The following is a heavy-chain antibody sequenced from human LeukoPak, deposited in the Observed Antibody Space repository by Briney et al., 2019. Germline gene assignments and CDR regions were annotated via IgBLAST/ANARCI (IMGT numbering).Heavy chain of an antibody. J-gene: IGHJ4*02. CDR1: GFTFSSYG. V-gene: IGHV3-30*02. CDR3: ASERVDTAMVRTHY. CDR2: IRYDGSNK. Sequence: GGSLRLSCAASGFTFSSYGMHWVRQAPGKGLEWVAFIRYDGSNKYCVGSVKGRFTISRDNSKNTLYLQMNGLRAEDTAVYYCASERVDTAMVRTHYWGQGTLVTVSS. D-gene: IGHD5-18*01.